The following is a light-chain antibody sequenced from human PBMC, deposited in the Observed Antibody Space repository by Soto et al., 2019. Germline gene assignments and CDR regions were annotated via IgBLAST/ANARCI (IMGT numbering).Light chain of an antibody. V-gene: IGKV3-20*01. CDR1: QTISSAH. CDR3: QHYDGAPVT. J-gene: IGKJ4*01. CDR2: GAS. Sequence: DIVLTQSPGTLSLSPGERATLSCRASQTISSAHLAWYQQKPGQAPRLLIFGASSRATGIPDRFSGSGSGTDFSLSISRLEPDDFAVYYCQHYDGAPVTFGGGTKVEIK.